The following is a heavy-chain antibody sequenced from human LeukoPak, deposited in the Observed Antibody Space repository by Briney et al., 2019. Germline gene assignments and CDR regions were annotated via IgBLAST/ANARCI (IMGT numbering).Heavy chain of an antibody. D-gene: IGHD3-16*02. CDR3: ARDHFYVWGSYRYLDY. CDR1: GFTFSSYA. V-gene: IGHV3-23*01. CDR2: ISGSGGST. J-gene: IGHJ4*02. Sequence: PGGSLRLSCAASGFTFSSYAMSWVRQAPGKGLEWVSAISGSGGSTYYADSVKGRFTISRDNAKNSLYLQMNSLRAEDTAVYYCARDHFYVWGSYRYLDYWGQGTLVTVSS.